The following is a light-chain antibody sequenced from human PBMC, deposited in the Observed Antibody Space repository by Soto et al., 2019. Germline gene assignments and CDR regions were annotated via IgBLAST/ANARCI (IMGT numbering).Light chain of an antibody. CDR2: AAS. CDR1: QGISNS. J-gene: IGKJ1*01. CDR3: QKYNGAPWT. Sequence: DIQMTQSPSSLSASVGDRVTITCRASQGISNSLAWYQQKPGKGPKLLIYAASTLQSGVTSRFSGSGSVTDFTLTNSSLQPEDVATSYCQKYNGAPWTFGQGTKVEIE. V-gene: IGKV1-27*01.